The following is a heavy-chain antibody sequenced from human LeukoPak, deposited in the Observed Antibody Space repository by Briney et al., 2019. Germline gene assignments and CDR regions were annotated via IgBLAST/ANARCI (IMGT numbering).Heavy chain of an antibody. J-gene: IGHJ5*02. CDR3: ARGTVFGH. CDR2: IYTSGST. Sequence: SETLSLTCTVSGGSISSYYWSWIRQPPGKGLEWIGYIYTSGSTNYNPSLKSRVTISVDTSKNQFSLKLSSVTAPDTAVYYFARGTVFGHWGQGTLVTVSS. D-gene: IGHD3-10*01. CDR1: GGSISSYY. V-gene: IGHV4-4*09.